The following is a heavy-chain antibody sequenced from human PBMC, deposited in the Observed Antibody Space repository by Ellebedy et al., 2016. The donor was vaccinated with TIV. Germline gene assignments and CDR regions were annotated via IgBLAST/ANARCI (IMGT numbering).Heavy chain of an antibody. J-gene: IGHJ4*02. Sequence: GESLKISCAASGFTFSTYWMNWVRQAPGKGLEWISYISSDSSKIVYADSVKGRFTVSRDNARNSLFLQMNSLRVEDTAVYYCAGKAPQFQFDYWGQGTLVTVSS. CDR1: GFTFSTYW. D-gene: IGHD4-23*01. CDR2: ISSDSSKI. CDR3: AGKAPQFQFDY. V-gene: IGHV3-48*04.